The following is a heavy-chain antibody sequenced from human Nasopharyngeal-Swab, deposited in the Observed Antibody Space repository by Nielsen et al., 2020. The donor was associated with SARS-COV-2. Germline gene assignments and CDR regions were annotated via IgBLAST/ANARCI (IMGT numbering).Heavy chain of an antibody. D-gene: IGHD6-6*01. Sequence: GRQAPPKGLEWVSYISSSSSTIYYADSVKGRFTISRDNAKNSLYLQMNSLRDEDSAVYYCSSPSSPGDYWGQGTLVTVSS. J-gene: IGHJ4*02. CDR2: ISSSSSTI. V-gene: IGHV3-48*02. CDR3: SSPSSPGDY.